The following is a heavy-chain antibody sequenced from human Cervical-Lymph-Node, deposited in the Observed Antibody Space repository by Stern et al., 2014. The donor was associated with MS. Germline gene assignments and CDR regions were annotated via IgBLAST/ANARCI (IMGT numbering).Heavy chain of an antibody. J-gene: IGHJ4*02. D-gene: IGHD3-16*01. CDR3: ARRGGIYYLDF. CDR1: GFTFSDYS. V-gene: IGHV3-21*01. CDR2: IISNGTDP. Sequence: EVQLVESGGGLVKPGRSLRLSCAASGFTFSDYSINWVRQAPGKVPERVSSIISNGTDPSDADSVRGGITVSKDNAKNSLFLQMNSLIAEDAAVYCCARRGGIYYLDFWGQGTLVTVSS.